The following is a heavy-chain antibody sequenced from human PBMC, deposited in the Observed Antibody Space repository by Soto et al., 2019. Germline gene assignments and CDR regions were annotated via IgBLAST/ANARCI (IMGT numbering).Heavy chain of an antibody. CDR1: GFTFSTYT. V-gene: IGHV3-21*02. J-gene: IGHJ6*02. CDR2: ISSSSRDK. Sequence: EVQLVESGGGLVKPGGTLRLSCAASGFTFSTYTFNWVRQAPGKGLEWVSSISSSSRDKFYADSLKARVTFSRDNANASVFLQMDNLRGEDTAVYYCGRQSWGGDGMDVWGQGTTVTVSS. CDR3: GRQSWGGDGMDV. D-gene: IGHD3-16*01.